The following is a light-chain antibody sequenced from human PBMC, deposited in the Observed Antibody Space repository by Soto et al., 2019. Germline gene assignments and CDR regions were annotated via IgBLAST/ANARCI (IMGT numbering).Light chain of an antibody. CDR1: HDVNYW. J-gene: IGKJ1*01. V-gene: IGKV1-5*01. Sequence: DIQLTQSPSTLSASVGDRVTITCRASHDVNYWLAWYQQKPGNAPKLLIYDASSLESGVPSRFSGSGSGTEFTLTISSLQSDDFASYFCQQYDSFPWTLGQGTKVEVK. CDR3: QQYDSFPWT. CDR2: DAS.